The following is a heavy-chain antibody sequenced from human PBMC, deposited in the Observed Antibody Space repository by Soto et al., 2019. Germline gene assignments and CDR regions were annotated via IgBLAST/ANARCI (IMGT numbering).Heavy chain of an antibody. CDR2: ISPNSGGT. CDR1: GYSFTGYY. Sequence: QVQLVQSGAEVKKSGASVKISCKASGYSFTGYYIHWVRQAPGQGFEWMGEISPNSGGTKYAQKFQGRVTMTRDTSITTVYMDLSNLSPDDTAVYYCRKGRSGDVGVFYWGQSTLVTVYS. V-gene: IGHV1-2*02. CDR3: RKGRSGDVGVFY. D-gene: IGHD1-26*01. J-gene: IGHJ4*02.